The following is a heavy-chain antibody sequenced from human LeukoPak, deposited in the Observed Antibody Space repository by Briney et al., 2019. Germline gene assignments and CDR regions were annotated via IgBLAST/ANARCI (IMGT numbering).Heavy chain of an antibody. CDR1: GFTFSSYA. CDR3: AKDPGVVPAHYFDY. Sequence: GGSLRLSCAASGFTFSSYAMNWVRQAPGRGLEWVSATGSTGVSTFYADSVKGRFTVSRDNSKNTLSLQMNSLRAEDTAVYYCAKDPGVVPAHYFDYWGQGILVTVSS. J-gene: IGHJ4*02. V-gene: IGHV3-23*01. CDR2: TGSTGVST. D-gene: IGHD2-2*01.